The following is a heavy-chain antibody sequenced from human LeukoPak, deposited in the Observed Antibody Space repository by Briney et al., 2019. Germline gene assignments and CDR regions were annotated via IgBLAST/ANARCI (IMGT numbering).Heavy chain of an antibody. Sequence: GGSLRLSCAASGFTFSSYSMTWVRQTPGKGLEWISYISSSTIYYAGSVKGRFTISRDNDMNSLYLQMNSLRDEDTAVYYCARDVVVGEGSFDYWGQGPLVTVSS. CDR3: ARDVVVGEGSFDY. CDR2: ISSSTI. V-gene: IGHV3-48*02. D-gene: IGHD2-15*01. J-gene: IGHJ4*02. CDR1: GFTFSSYS.